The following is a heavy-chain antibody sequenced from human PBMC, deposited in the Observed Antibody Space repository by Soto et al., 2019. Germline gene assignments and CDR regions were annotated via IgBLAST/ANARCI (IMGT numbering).Heavy chain of an antibody. CDR2: INHSGNT. V-gene: IGHV4-34*01. CDR1: GGSFSGYY. CDR3: ASHSELRLLAY. Sequence: SETLSLTCAVYGGSFSGYYWSWIRQPPGKGLEWIGEINHSGNTNYNPSLKSRVTISVDTSKNQFSLKLSSVTAADTAVYYCASHSELRLLAYCGQGTLVPGSS. D-gene: IGHD2-15*01. J-gene: IGHJ1*01.